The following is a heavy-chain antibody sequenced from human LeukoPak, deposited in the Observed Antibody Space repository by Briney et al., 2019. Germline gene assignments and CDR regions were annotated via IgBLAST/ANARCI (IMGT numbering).Heavy chain of an antibody. J-gene: IGHJ2*01. CDR2: IYSGGST. CDR3: AKDPGLHYWYFDL. D-gene: IGHD3/OR15-3a*01. V-gene: IGHV3-53*01. Sequence: GGSLRLSCAASGFTVSSNYMSWVRQAPGKGLEWVSVIYSGGSTYYADSVKGRFTISRDNSKNTLYLRMNSLRAEDTAVYYCAKDPGLHYWYFDLWGRGTLVTVSS. CDR1: GFTVSSNY.